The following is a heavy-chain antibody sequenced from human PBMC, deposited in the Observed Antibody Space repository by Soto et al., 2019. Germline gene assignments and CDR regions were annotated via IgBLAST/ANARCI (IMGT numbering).Heavy chain of an antibody. J-gene: IGHJ5*02. CDR1: GFTFSSYA. D-gene: IGHD6-13*01. V-gene: IGHV3-23*01. CDR2: ISGSGGST. Sequence: EVQLLESGGGLVQPGGSLRLSCAASGFTFSSYAMSWVRQAPGKGLEWVSAISGSGGSTYYADSVKGRFTISRDNSKNTLYLQMNSLRAEDTAVYYCAKAATYSSWYGSVSSGFDPWGQGTLVTVSS. CDR3: AKAATYSSWYGSVSSGFDP.